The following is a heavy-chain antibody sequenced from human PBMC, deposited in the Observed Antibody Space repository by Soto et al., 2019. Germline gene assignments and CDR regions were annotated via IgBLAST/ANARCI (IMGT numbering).Heavy chain of an antibody. Sequence: QVQLQESGPGLVKPSETLSLTCTVSGGSISSYYWSWIRQPPGKGLVWIGYIYYSGSTNYNPSLKSRVPISVDTSKNQFSLTLSSVTAADTAVYYCARAKAPLYSSSWYWFDPWGQGTLVTVSS. D-gene: IGHD6-13*01. CDR1: GGSISSYY. CDR3: ARAKAPLYSSSWYWFDP. V-gene: IGHV4-59*08. J-gene: IGHJ5*02. CDR2: IYYSGST.